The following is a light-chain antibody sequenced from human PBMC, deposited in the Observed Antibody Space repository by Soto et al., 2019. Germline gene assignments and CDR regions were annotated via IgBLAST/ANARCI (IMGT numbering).Light chain of an antibody. CDR3: QQRKSYPIT. Sequence: DIQLTQSPSFLSASVGDRVTITCRASQDINTYLAWYQQKPGKAPKLLIFVASTLQNEVPSRFSGSGSVTEFTVTITSLQPEDFATYYCQQRKSYPITFGQGTRLEIK. V-gene: IGKV1-9*01. CDR2: VAS. J-gene: IGKJ5*01. CDR1: QDINTY.